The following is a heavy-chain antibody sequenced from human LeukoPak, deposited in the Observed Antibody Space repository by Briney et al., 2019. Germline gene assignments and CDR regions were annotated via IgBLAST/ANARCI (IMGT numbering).Heavy chain of an antibody. V-gene: IGHV1-18*01. CDR3: ARIPQWLLEYYMDV. CDR2: ISAYNGNT. CDR1: GYTFTING. D-gene: IGHD5-12*01. Sequence: ASVKVSFKASGYTFTINGISWARQAPGQGLEWMGWISAYNGNTNYAQKLQGRVTMTIDTSTSTAYMELRSLRSDDTAVYYCARIPQWLLEYYMDVWGKGTTVTISS. J-gene: IGHJ6*03.